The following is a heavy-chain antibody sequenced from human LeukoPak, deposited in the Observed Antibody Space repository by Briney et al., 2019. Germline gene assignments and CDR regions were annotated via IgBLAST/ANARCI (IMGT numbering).Heavy chain of an antibody. CDR1: GFTFGNAW. D-gene: IGHD6-19*01. CDR2: IKSKTDGGTT. J-gene: IGHJ4*02. CDR3: TTSSIFLIAVAV. V-gene: IGHV3-15*01. Sequence: GWALRLSCAASGFTFGNAWMSWVRQAPGKGREWVGRIKSKTDGGTTDYAAPVKGRFTISRDDSKNTLYLQMNSLKTEDTAVYYCTTSSIFLIAVAVWGQGTLVTVSS.